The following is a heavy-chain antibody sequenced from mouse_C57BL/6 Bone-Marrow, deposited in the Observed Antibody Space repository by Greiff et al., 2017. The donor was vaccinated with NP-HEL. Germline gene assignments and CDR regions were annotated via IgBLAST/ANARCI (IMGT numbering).Heavy chain of an antibody. CDR2: ISNGGGST. V-gene: IGHV5-12*01. CDR1: GFTFSDYY. D-gene: IGHD1-1*01. Sequence: EVKVEESGGGLVQPGGSLKLSCAASGFTFSDYYMYWVRQTPEKRLEWVAYISNGGGSTYYPDTVKGRFTISRDNAKNTLYLQMSRLTSEDTAMYYCARPRYYGSSYPYWYFDGWGTGTTVTVAS. J-gene: IGHJ1*03. CDR3: ARPRYYGSSYPYWYFDG.